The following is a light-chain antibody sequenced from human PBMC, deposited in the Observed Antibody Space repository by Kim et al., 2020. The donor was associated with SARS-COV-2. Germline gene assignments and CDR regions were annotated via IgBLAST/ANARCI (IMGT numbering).Light chain of an antibody. V-gene: IGLV1-51*01. CDR1: NSNTGTNY. CDR3: GTWDRSLRTYV. CDR2: DDN. Sequence: QSVLTQPPSVSAAPGQKVTISCSGSNSNTGTNYVSWYQHLPGTAPKLLIYDDNKRPSGIPGRFSGSKSGTSATLDITGLQTGDETDYYCGTWDRSLRTYVFGTGTKVTVL. J-gene: IGLJ1*01.